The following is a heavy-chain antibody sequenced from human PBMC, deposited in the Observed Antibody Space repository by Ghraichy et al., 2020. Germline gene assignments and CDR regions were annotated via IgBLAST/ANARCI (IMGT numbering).Heavy chain of an antibody. CDR3: ARDLFRWAMTTVTTGAFDI. CDR2: INAGNGNT. Sequence: ASVKVSCKASGYTFTSYAMHWVRQAPGQRLEWMGWINAGNGNTKYSQKFQGRVTITRDTSASTAYMELSSLRSEDTAVYYCARDLFRWAMTTVTTGAFDIWGQGTMVTVSS. CDR1: GYTFTSYA. V-gene: IGHV1-3*01. J-gene: IGHJ3*02. D-gene: IGHD4-17*01.